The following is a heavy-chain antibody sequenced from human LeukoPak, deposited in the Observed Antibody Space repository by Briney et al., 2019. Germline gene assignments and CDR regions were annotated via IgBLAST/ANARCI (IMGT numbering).Heavy chain of an antibody. CDR2: LYYSGRT. J-gene: IGHJ5*02. CDR1: GGSISSSRYY. Sequence: SETLSLTCTVSGGSISSSRYYWAWIRQSPGKGLEWIGSLYYSGRTFYNPSLMSRVTISVDTSKNHFSLRLSAVTGADTAVYYCARRREGHNWFDPWGQGTLVTVSS. CDR3: ARRREGHNWFDP. V-gene: IGHV4-39*01.